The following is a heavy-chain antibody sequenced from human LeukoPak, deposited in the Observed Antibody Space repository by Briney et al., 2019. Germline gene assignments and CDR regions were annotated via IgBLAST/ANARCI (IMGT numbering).Heavy chain of an antibody. CDR2: INWNGGST. J-gene: IGHJ5*02. D-gene: IGHD4-11*01. V-gene: IGHV3-20*04. CDR1: GFTFDDYG. CDR3: VRGYSNGWFDP. Sequence: GGSLRLSCAASGFTFDDYGMSWVRQAPGKGLEWVSGINWNGGSTGYANSVKGRFTISRDNAKNTLYLQMSGLRVDDTSVYYCVRGYSNGWFDPWGQGTLVTVSS.